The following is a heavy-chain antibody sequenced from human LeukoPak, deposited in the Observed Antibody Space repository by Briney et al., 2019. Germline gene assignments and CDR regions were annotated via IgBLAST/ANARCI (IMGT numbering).Heavy chain of an antibody. J-gene: IGHJ5*02. D-gene: IGHD3-22*01. Sequence: PSETLSLTCTVSGGSISSADHYWRWIRQPPGKGLEWIGHIYYSGSTYYNPSLKSRVYISVDTSKNQFSLKLSSVTAADTAMYHCARVKSYYDSSGYSGEDRWLDPWGQGTLVTVSS. V-gene: IGHV4-30-4*08. CDR1: GGSISSADHY. CDR3: ARVKSYYDSSGYSGEDRWLDP. CDR2: IYYSGST.